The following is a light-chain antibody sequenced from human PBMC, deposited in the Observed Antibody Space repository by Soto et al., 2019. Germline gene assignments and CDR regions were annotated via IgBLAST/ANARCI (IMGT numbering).Light chain of an antibody. J-gene: IGKJ1*01. CDR3: QQYGSSPRT. Sequence: EIVLTQSPATLSLSPGERATLSCRSSQSFSSNYLAWYQQKPGQAPRLLIYGASSRATGIPDRFSGSGSGTDFTLTISRLEPEDFAVYYCQQYGSSPRTFGQGTKVDIK. CDR2: GAS. V-gene: IGKV3-20*01. CDR1: QSFSSNY.